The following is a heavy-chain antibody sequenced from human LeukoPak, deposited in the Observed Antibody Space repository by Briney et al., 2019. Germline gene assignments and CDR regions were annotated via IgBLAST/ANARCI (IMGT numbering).Heavy chain of an antibody. CDR3: ARHMVRGVIFDY. CDR1: GGSISSYY. CDR2: IYYSGST. Sequence: SETLSLTCTVSGGSISSYYWSWIRQPPGKGLEWIGYIYYSGSTNYNPSLKSRVTISVDTSKNQFSLKLSSVTAADTAVYYCARHMVRGVIFDYWGQGTLVTVSS. V-gene: IGHV4-59*01. J-gene: IGHJ4*02. D-gene: IGHD3-10*01.